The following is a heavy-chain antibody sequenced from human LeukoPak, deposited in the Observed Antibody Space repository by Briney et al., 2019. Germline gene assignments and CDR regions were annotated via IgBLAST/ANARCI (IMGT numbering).Heavy chain of an antibody. Sequence: ASVKVSCKASGYTFTGYYMHWVRPAPGQGLGWMGWINPNSGGTNYAQKFQGRVTMTRDTSISTAYMELSRLRSDATALYFSARARIAVAGTPWFDPWGQGTLVTVSS. CDR1: GYTFTGYY. CDR2: INPNSGGT. J-gene: IGHJ5*02. V-gene: IGHV1-2*02. D-gene: IGHD6-19*01. CDR3: ARARIAVAGTPWFDP.